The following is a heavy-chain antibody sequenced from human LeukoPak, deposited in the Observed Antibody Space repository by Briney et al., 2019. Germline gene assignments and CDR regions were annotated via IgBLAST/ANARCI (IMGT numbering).Heavy chain of an antibody. D-gene: IGHD3-22*01. CDR3: ARVESSGYYRLDY. CDR2: INHSGST. J-gene: IGHJ4*02. V-gene: IGHV4-34*01. Sequence: SETLSLTCAVYGGSFSGYYWSWIRQPPGKGLEWIGEINHSGSTNYNPSLKSRVTISVDTSKNQFSLKLSSVTAADTAVYYCARVESSGYYRLDYWGQGTLVTVSS. CDR1: GGSFSGYY.